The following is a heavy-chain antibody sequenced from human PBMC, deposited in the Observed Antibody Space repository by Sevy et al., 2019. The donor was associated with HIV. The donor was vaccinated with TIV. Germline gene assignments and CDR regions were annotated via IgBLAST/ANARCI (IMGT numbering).Heavy chain of an antibody. V-gene: IGHV3-23*01. CDR3: AGEGCTRPHDY. CDR1: GFTFSKYS. D-gene: IGHD2-8*01. J-gene: IGHJ4*02. Sequence: GGSLRLSCAASGFTFSKYSMSWVRQPPGKGLEWVSTLCFGCGEINYADSVKGRFTISRDNSKSSLYLQMNNLRPEDTAVYYCAGEGCTRPHDYWGQGTLVTVSS. CDR2: LCFGCGEI.